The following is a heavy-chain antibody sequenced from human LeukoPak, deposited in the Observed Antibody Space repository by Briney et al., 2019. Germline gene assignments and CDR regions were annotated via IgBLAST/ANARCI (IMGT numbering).Heavy chain of an antibody. Sequence: GESLKISCKVSGYRFSTYWIGWVRQMPGKGLEWMGIIYPDDSDTRYSPSFQGQVTISADKSISTTHLQWGSLKASDTAMYYCARHENGMDVWGQGTTVTVSS. CDR3: ARHENGMDV. V-gene: IGHV5-51*01. J-gene: IGHJ6*02. CDR1: GYRFSTYW. CDR2: IYPDDSDT.